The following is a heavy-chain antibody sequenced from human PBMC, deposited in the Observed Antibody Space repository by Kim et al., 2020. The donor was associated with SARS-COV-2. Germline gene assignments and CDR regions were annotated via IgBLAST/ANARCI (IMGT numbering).Heavy chain of an antibody. V-gene: IGHV7-4-1*02. Sequence: ASVKVSCKASGYTFTSYAMNWVRQAPGQGLEWMGWINTNTGNPTYAQGFTGRFVFSLDTSVSTAYLQISSLKAEDTAVYYCARAPSVYIAAAPGWFDPWGQGTLVTVSS. CDR1: GYTFTSYA. CDR3: ARAPSVYIAAAPGWFDP. CDR2: INTNTGNP. J-gene: IGHJ5*02. D-gene: IGHD6-13*01.